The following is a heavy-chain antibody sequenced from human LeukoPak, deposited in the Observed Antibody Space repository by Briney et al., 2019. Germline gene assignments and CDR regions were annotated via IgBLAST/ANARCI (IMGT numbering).Heavy chain of an antibody. J-gene: IGHJ4*02. V-gene: IGHV3-21*01. Sequence: GGSLRLSCVASGFTFSRYNMNWVCRAPGKGLEWVASISSGSSSISYAHSVKGRFIISRDNAQNSLYLQMNSLTAEDTAVYYCAKFVIYEGEDFWGQGTLVAVSS. CDR2: ISSGSSSI. CDR1: GFTFSRYN. CDR3: AKFVIYEGEDF. D-gene: IGHD2-21*01.